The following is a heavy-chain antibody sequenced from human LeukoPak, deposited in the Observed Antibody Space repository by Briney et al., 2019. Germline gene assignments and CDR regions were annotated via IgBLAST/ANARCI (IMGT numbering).Heavy chain of an antibody. D-gene: IGHD3-22*01. Sequence: GASVKVSCKAFGYTFTSYVITWVRQAPGQGLEWMGWISAYNGNTDYADNFQGRVIVTTDTSTSTAYMELRSLRSDDTAVYYCARDSSSVTPSCMDVWGQGTTVAVSS. CDR1: GYTFTSYV. CDR3: ARDSSSVTPSCMDV. V-gene: IGHV1-18*01. J-gene: IGHJ6*02. CDR2: ISAYNGNT.